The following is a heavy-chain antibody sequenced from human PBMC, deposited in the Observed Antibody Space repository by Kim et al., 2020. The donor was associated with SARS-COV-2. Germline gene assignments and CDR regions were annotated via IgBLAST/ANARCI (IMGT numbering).Heavy chain of an antibody. CDR3: ARDPGIQSSSWVFYYYGMDV. V-gene: IGHV3-48*02. CDR1: GFTFSSYS. J-gene: IGHJ6*02. D-gene: IGHD6-13*01. Sequence: GGSLRLSCAASGFTFSSYSMNWVRQAPGKGLEWVSYISSSSSTIYYADSVKGRFTISRDNAKNSLYLQMNSLRDEDTAVYYCARDPGIQSSSWVFYYYGMDVWGQGTTVTVSS. CDR2: ISSSSSTI.